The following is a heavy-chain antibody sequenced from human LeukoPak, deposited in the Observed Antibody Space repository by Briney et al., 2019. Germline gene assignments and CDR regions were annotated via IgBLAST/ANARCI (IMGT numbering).Heavy chain of an antibody. CDR3: AKRADYYDSSRALYDAFDL. CDR2: IRYDGSDK. V-gene: IGHV3-30*02. Sequence: GGSLRLSCAASGFTFRTYGMHWVRQAPGKGLEWVTLIRYDGSDKFYADSVRGRFTISRDNSKNTLFLQLNSLRVEDTALYYCAKRADYYDSSRALYDAFDLWGQGTMVTVSS. CDR1: GFTFRTYG. D-gene: IGHD3-16*01. J-gene: IGHJ3*01.